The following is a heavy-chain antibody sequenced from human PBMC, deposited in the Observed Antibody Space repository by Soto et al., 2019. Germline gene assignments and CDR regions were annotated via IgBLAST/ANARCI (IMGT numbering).Heavy chain of an antibody. CDR2: LSYEGSEE. D-gene: IGHD6-19*01. CDR3: ALTRRSSLLEVAGPGFEY. V-gene: IGHV3-30*03. J-gene: IGHJ4*02. Sequence: GGSLRLSCAASGFNFGVFGMHWVRQAPGKGLEWLSVLSYEGSEEYYADSVRGRFTISRDNSKNTLFLQMDSLRVDDTGAYYCALTRRSSLLEVAGPGFEYWGQGTLVTVSS. CDR1: GFNFGVFG.